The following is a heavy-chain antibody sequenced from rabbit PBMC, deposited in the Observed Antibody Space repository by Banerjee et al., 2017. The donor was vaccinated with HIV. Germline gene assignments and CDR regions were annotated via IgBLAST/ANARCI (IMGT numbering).Heavy chain of an antibody. J-gene: IGHJ4*01. CDR1: GFTLSSYW. D-gene: IGHD2-1*01. Sequence: QSLEESGGGLVQPGASLTLTCTASGFTLSSYWMCWVRQAPGKGLEWIGCISTGSGSTYNASWVNGRFTITKTSSTTVTLQMTSLTAADTATYLCARSYDDYSYALNLWGQGTLVTVS. CDR2: ISTGSGST. CDR3: ARSYDDYSYALNL. V-gene: IGHV1S40*01.